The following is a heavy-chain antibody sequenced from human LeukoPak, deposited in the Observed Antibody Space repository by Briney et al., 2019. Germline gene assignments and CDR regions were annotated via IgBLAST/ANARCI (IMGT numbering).Heavy chain of an antibody. Sequence: SVKVSCKASGGTFSSYAISWVRQAPGQGLEWMGGIIPIFGTANYAQKFQGRVTITADESTSTAYMELSSLRSEGTAVYYCARVVPAAIGGFWFDPWGQGTLVTVS. V-gene: IGHV1-69*01. CDR1: GGTFSSYA. CDR2: IIPIFGTA. CDR3: ARVVPAAIGGFWFDP. J-gene: IGHJ5*02. D-gene: IGHD2-2*01.